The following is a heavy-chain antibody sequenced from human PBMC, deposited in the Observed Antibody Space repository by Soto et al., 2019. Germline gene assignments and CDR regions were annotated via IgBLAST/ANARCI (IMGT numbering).Heavy chain of an antibody. CDR3: ERDGVVGATPYFDY. V-gene: IGHV3-33*01. J-gene: IGHJ4*02. CDR2: IWYDGSNK. D-gene: IGHD1-26*01. CDR1: GFTFSSYG. Sequence: GGSLRLSCAASGFTFSSYGMHWVRQAPGKGLEWVAVIWYDGSNKYYADSVKGRFTISRDNSRNTLYLQMNSLRAEDTAVYYCERDGVVGATPYFDYWGQGTLVTVSS.